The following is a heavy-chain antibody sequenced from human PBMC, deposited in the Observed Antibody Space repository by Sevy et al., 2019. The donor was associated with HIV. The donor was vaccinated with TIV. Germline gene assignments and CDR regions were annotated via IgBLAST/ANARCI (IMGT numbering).Heavy chain of an antibody. CDR3: ARDRYYDASGYYYYYYGMDV. D-gene: IGHD3-22*01. Sequence: GGSLRLSCEASGFTVSGNYMAWVRLAPGKGLEWVSLIDSGGSTYYADSVKGRFTISRDNAKNTLYLRMNPLRAEDTAWYFCARDRYYDASGYYYYYYGMDVWGQGTTVTVSS. CDR1: GFTVSGNY. J-gene: IGHJ6*02. V-gene: IGHV3-66*01. CDR2: IDSGGST.